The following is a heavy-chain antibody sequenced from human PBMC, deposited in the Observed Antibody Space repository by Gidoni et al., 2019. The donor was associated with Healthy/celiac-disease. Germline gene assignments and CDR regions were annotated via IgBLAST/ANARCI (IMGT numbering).Heavy chain of an antibody. V-gene: IGHV4-30-2*01. CDR1: GGSISSGGYS. CDR2: IYHSGST. Sequence: QLQLQESGSGLVKPSQTLSLTCAVSGGSISSGGYSWSWIRQPPGKGLEWIGYIYHSGSTYYNPSLKRRVTISVDRSKNQFSLKLSSVTAADTAVYYCARDRYYDSSGPGAFDIWGQGTMVTVSS. D-gene: IGHD3-22*01. CDR3: ARDRYYDSSGPGAFDI. J-gene: IGHJ3*02.